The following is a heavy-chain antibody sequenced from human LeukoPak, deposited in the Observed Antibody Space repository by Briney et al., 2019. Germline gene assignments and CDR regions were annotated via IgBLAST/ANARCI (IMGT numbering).Heavy chain of an antibody. Sequence: GGSRRLSCAAAGFTFSDYYMSWIRQAPGEGLEWVSYISSSSSYTNYADSVKGRFTISRDNAKNSLYLQMNSLRAEDTAVYYCAGGTYYYGSGYFDYWGQGTLVTVSS. CDR2: ISSSSSYT. V-gene: IGHV3-11*06. D-gene: IGHD3-10*01. CDR1: GFTFSDYY. J-gene: IGHJ4*02. CDR3: AGGTYYYGSGYFDY.